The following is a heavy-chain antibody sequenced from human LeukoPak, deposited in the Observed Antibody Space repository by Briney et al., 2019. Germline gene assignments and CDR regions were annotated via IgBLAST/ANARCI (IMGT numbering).Heavy chain of an antibody. D-gene: IGHD6-13*01. CDR1: GGSISSYY. V-gene: IGHV4-4*07. Sequence: SSETLSLTCTVSGGSISSYYWSWIRQPPGKGLEWIGRIYTSGSTNYNPSLKSRVTMSVDTSKNQFSLKLSSVTAADTAVYYCARDRQQQLANYYYYYYMDVWGKGTTVTVSS. J-gene: IGHJ6*03. CDR3: ARDRQQQLANYYYYYYMDV. CDR2: IYTSGST.